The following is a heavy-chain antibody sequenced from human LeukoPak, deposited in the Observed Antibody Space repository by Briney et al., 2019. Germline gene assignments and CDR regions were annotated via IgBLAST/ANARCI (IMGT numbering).Heavy chain of an antibody. D-gene: IGHD2-2*01. J-gene: IGHJ6*04. CDR3: ARDRIVVVPAAMGDYYYGKDV. CDR1: GFTYSDYY. V-gene: IGHV3-11*06. Sequence: GGSLRLSCAASGFTYSDYYMSWIRQAPGKGLEWVSYISSSSSYTNYADSVKGRFTISRDNAKNSLYLQMNSLGAEDTAVYYCARDRIVVVPAAMGDYYYGKDVWGKGTTVTVSS. CDR2: ISSSSSYT.